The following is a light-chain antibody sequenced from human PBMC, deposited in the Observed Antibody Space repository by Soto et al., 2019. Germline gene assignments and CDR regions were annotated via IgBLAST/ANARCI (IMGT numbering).Light chain of an antibody. CDR2: EVN. CDR3: SSYTSSNSLVI. Sequence: QSALTQPASVSGSPGQSITISCTGTNSDVGGYKYVSWYQQYPGKAPKLIIYEVNNRPSGVSNRFSGSKSGNTASLTISGLQTEDEADYYCSSYTSSNSLVIFGGGTKLTVL. J-gene: IGLJ2*01. CDR1: NSDVGGYKY. V-gene: IGLV2-14*01.